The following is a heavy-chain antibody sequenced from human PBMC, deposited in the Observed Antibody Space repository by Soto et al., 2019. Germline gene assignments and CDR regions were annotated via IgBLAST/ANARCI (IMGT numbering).Heavy chain of an antibody. Sequence: GESLKISCKGSGYSFTSYWISWVRQMPGKSLEWMGRIDPSDSYTNYSPSFQGHVTISADKSISTAYLQWSSLKASDTAMYYCASRYAMVRGAFDIWGQGTMVTVSS. CDR3: ASRYAMVRGAFDI. J-gene: IGHJ3*02. V-gene: IGHV5-10-1*01. CDR2: IDPSDSYT. CDR1: GYSFTSYW. D-gene: IGHD5-18*01.